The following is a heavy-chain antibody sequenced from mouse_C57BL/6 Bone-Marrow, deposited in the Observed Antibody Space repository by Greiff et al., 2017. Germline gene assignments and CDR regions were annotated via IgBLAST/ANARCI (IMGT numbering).Heavy chain of an antibody. CDR1: GYTFTSYG. J-gene: IGHJ2*01. Sequence: QVQLQQSGAELARPGASVKLSCKASGYTFTSYGISWVKQRTGQGLEWIGEIYPSSGNTNYNEKFKGKATLTADKSSSTAYMELRSLTSEDSAVYFCAREGPYYFYDYGGQGTTLTVSS. V-gene: IGHV1-81*01. D-gene: IGHD1-1*01. CDR2: IYPSSGNT. CDR3: AREGPYYFYDY.